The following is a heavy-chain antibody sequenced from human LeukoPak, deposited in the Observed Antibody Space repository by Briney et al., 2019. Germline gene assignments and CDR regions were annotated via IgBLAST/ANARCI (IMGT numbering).Heavy chain of an antibody. D-gene: IGHD3-22*01. CDR2: ISAYNGNT. CDR1: GYTFTSCG. Sequence: ASVKVSCRASGYTFTSCGISWVRQAPGQGLEWMGWISAYNGNTNYAQKLQGRVTMTTDTSTSTAYMELRSLRSDDTAVYYCARDEGITMIVVTMAPLPDYWGQGTLVTVSS. V-gene: IGHV1-18*01. J-gene: IGHJ4*02. CDR3: ARDEGITMIVVTMAPLPDY.